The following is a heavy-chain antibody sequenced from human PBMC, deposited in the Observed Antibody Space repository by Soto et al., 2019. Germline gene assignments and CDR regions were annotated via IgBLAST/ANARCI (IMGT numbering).Heavy chain of an antibody. CDR3: ARGLSGYYGFDY. CDR1: GFTFSSYW. D-gene: IGHD5-12*01. CDR2: IKGDGTNT. J-gene: IGHJ4*02. V-gene: IGHV3-74*01. Sequence: EVQLVESGGGLVQFGGSLRLSCAASGFTFSSYWMHWVRQVPGKGLVWVSRIKGDGTNTGYADSVKGRFTISRDNVKNPLYLQMNSLRAEDTAVYCGARGLSGYYGFDYWGQGTLVTVSS.